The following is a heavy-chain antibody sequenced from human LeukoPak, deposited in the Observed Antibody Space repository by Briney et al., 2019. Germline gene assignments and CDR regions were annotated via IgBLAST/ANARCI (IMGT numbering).Heavy chain of an antibody. CDR3: ARSSEGRYYYGSSGYSYYYYYMDV. Sequence: SETLSLTCTVSGYSISSGYYWGWIRQPPGKGLEWIGYIYYSGSTYYNPSLRSRVTISVDTSKNQFSLKLSSVTAADTAVYYCARSSEGRYYYGSSGYSYYYYYMDVWGKGTTVTISS. D-gene: IGHD3-22*01. CDR2: IYYSGST. J-gene: IGHJ6*03. CDR1: GYSISSGYY. V-gene: IGHV4-38-2*02.